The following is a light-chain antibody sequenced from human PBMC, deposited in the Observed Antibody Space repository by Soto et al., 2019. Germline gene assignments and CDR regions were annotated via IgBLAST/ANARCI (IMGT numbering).Light chain of an antibody. V-gene: IGKV3-20*01. Sequence: EIVLTQSPGTLSLSPGERATLSCRASQSVSSSYLAWYQQKPGQAPRLLIYGASSRATGIPDSFSGSGSGTDFTLTISRLEPEDFAVYYCQQFDSSLYTFGQGTKLEIK. J-gene: IGKJ2*01. CDR1: QSVSSSY. CDR3: QQFDSSLYT. CDR2: GAS.